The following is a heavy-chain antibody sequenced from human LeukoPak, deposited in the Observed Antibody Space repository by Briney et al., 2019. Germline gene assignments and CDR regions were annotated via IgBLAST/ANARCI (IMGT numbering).Heavy chain of an antibody. V-gene: IGHV3-23*01. CDR1: GFTFNTYA. J-gene: IGHJ3*02. Sequence: GGSLRLSCAASGFTFNTYAMSWVRQAPGKGLEWVSAMSGSGRGTFYADSVKGRFTISRDNAKNSLYLQMNSLRAGDTAVYYCARGGSYFAFDIWGQGTMVTVSS. CDR3: ARGGSYFAFDI. D-gene: IGHD1-26*01. CDR2: MSGSGRGT.